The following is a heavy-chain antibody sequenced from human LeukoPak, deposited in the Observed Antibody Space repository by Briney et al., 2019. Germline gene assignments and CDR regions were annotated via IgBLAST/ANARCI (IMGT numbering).Heavy chain of an antibody. CDR3: ARGGGWDTIFRVVQYMDV. D-gene: IGHD3-3*01. J-gene: IGHJ6*03. V-gene: IGHV3-23*01. Sequence: GGSLRLSCAASGFTFTTYAMSWVRQAPGKGLEWVSAISGSGANTYYSDSVKGRFTISRDNSKDTLYLQMNSLRAEDTAIYYCARGGGWDTIFRVVQYMDVWGKGTTVTVSS. CDR2: ISGSGANT. CDR1: GFTFTTYA.